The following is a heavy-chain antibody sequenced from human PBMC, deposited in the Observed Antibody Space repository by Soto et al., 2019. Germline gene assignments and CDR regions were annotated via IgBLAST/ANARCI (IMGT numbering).Heavy chain of an antibody. V-gene: IGHV3-23*01. D-gene: IGHD4-4*01. Sequence: PVGSLRLSCAASGFTFNNYPMSWVRQAPGKGLEWVSSISATGGTTYYADSVRGRFTIFRDNSGNTLYLQLSSLRAEDTAVYSCAKDRSGYSNYVGYFDYWGQGTLVTRLL. CDR1: GFTFNNYP. CDR2: ISATGGTT. J-gene: IGHJ4*02. CDR3: AKDRSGYSNYVGYFDY.